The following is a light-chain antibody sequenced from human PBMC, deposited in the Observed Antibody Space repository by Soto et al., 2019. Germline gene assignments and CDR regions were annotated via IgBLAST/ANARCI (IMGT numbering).Light chain of an antibody. CDR2: EVN. CDR1: SGDVGTYNL. V-gene: IGLV2-23*02. J-gene: IGLJ2*01. CDR3: CSSGGRNGFVV. Sequence: QSALTQPASVSGSPGQSITISCTGTSGDVGTYNLVSWYQQHPGRAPKLIIFEVNKRPSGVSNRLSGSKSGNTASLTVSDLQPDDEADYYCCSSGGRNGFVVFGGGTQLTVL.